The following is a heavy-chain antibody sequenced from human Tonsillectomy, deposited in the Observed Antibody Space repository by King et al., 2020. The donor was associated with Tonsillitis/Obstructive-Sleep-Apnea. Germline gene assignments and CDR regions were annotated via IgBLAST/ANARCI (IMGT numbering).Heavy chain of an antibody. V-gene: IGHV1-69*09. CDR3: ARDAGYCSSTTCYRPLDY. CDR1: GGTFSSHA. D-gene: IGHD2-2*02. CDR2: IIPILHIT. Sequence: QLVQSGAEVKKPGSSVQVSCKASGGTFSSHAINWVRQAPGQGLEWMGRIIPILHITNYAQNFQGRVTITADIFTSTAYMEVSSLRSEDTAVDYCARDAGYCSSTTCYRPLDYWGQGTLVTVSS. J-gene: IGHJ4*02.